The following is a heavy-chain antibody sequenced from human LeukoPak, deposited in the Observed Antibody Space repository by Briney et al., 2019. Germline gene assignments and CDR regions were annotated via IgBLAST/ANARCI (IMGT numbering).Heavy chain of an antibody. J-gene: IGHJ4*02. Sequence: PSETLSLTCTVSGXSISTYYGSWIRRPPGKGLEWIGYIYYSGSAKYNPSLKSRVTISVDTSKNQFSLKLSSVTAADTAVYYCARSYGSGNYFDYWGQGTLVTVSS. V-gene: IGHV4-59*01. CDR2: IYYSGSA. D-gene: IGHD3-10*01. CDR3: ARSYGSGNYFDY. CDR1: GXSISTYY.